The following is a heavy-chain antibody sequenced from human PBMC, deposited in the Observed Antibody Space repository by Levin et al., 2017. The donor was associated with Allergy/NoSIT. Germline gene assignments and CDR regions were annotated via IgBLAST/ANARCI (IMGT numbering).Heavy chain of an antibody. V-gene: IGHV4-59*01. CDR3: VRSGGFDFWSAYLNY. J-gene: IGHJ4*02. CDR1: GGSILSYY. D-gene: IGHD3-3*01. CDR2: IVSSGST. Sequence: ASETLSLTCTVSGGSILSYYWTWIRQPPGKGLEWIGYIVSSGSTNYNPALKSRVTISVDTSRNHFSLHLSSVTPADTAIYYCVRSGGFDFWSAYLNYWGQGMLVTVSS.